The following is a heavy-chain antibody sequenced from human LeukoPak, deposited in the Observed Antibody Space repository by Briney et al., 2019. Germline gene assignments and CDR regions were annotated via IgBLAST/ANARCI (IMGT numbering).Heavy chain of an antibody. Sequence: SETLPLTCAVYGGSFSGYYWSWIRQPPGKGLEWIGEINHSGSTNYNPSLKSRVTISVDTSKNQFSLKLSSVTAADTAVYYCARDVKSRRRQWFGELSVYYYYYMDVWGKGTTVTISS. CDR2: INHSGST. D-gene: IGHD3-10*01. J-gene: IGHJ6*03. CDR1: GGSFSGYY. CDR3: ARDVKSRRRQWFGELSVYYYYYMDV. V-gene: IGHV4-34*01.